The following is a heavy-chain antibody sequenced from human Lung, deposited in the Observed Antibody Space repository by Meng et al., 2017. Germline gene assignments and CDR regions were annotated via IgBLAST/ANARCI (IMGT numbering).Heavy chain of an antibody. Sequence: QLQLQQCVAGLLKPWETRCLTCVVSGGSFIDYSWGWLRQPPGKGLEWIGEINHSGSTNYNPSLESRATISVDTSQNNLSLKLSSVTAADSAVYYCARGPTTMAHDFDYWGQGTLVTVSS. V-gene: IGHV4-34*01. CDR2: INHSGST. D-gene: IGHD4-11*01. J-gene: IGHJ4*02. CDR3: ARGPTTMAHDFDY. CDR1: GGSFIDYS.